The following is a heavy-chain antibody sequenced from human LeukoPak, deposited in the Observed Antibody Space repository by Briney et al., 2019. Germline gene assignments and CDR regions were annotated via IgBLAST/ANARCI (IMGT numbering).Heavy chain of an antibody. D-gene: IGHD2-2*01. V-gene: IGHV3-64*01. CDR2: ISSNGGST. J-gene: IGHJ6*03. Sequence: GGSLRLSCAASGFTFSSYAMHWVRQAPGKGLEYVSAISSNGGSTYYANSVKGRFTISRDNSKNTLYLQMGSLRAEDMAVYYCARGLWYQLRRTGYYMDVWGKGTTVTVSS. CDR3: ARGLWYQLRRTGYYMDV. CDR1: GFTFSSYA.